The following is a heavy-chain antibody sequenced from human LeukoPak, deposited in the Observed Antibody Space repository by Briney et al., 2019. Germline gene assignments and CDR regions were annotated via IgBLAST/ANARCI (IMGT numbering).Heavy chain of an antibody. D-gene: IGHD6-6*01. Sequence: GGSLRLSCAASGFTFSIYSMNWVRQAPGKGLEWVSSISSSSSYIYYADSVKGRFTISRDNAKNSLYLQMNSLRAEDTAVYYCASPNPRIAARPYYYYYMDVWGKGTTVTVSS. CDR2: ISSSSSYI. CDR3: ASPNPRIAARPYYYYYMDV. V-gene: IGHV3-21*01. CDR1: GFTFSIYS. J-gene: IGHJ6*03.